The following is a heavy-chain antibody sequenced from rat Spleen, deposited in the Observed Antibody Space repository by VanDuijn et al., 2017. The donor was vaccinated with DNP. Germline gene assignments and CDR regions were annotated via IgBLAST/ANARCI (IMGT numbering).Heavy chain of an antibody. CDR3: GTPTAPGLYWSFDF. Sequence: EVQLVESGGGLVQPGRSLKLSCAASGFTFSSYWMYWIRQTPGKGLEWVASINTDGGGTYYPDSVKGRFTISRDIAKSTLYLQLDSLRSEDTATYYCGTPTAPGLYWSFDFWGPGTMVTVSS. CDR1: GFTFSSYW. J-gene: IGHJ1*01. CDR2: INTDGGGT. V-gene: IGHV5-58*01. D-gene: IGHD1-11*01.